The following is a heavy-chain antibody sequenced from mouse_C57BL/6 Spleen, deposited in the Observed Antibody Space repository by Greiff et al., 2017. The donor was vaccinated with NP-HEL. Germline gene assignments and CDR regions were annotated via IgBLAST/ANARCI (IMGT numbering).Heavy chain of an antibody. D-gene: IGHD2-3*01. CDR2: ISSGGDYI. J-gene: IGHJ3*01. CDR3: TRGVDGYGAY. Sequence: EVQLMESGEGLVKPGGSLKLSCAASGFTFSSYAMSWVRQTPEKRLEWVAYISSGGDYIYYADTVKGRFTISRDNARNTLYLQMSSLKSEDTAMYYCTRGVDGYGAYWGQGTLVTVSA. CDR1: GFTFSSYA. V-gene: IGHV5-9-1*02.